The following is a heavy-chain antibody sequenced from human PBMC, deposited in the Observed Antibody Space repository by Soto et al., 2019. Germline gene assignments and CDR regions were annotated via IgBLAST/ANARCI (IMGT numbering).Heavy chain of an antibody. CDR3: ATLDTDMAKTYFDY. D-gene: IGHD5-18*01. CDR1: GNSFSSYW. J-gene: IGHJ4*02. CDR2: IDPSDSYT. Sequence: PGESLKISCKGSGNSFSSYWISWVRQMPGKGLEWMGRIDPSDSYTNYSPSFRGHVTISADKSINTAYLQWSSLKASDTAMYFCATLDTDMAKTYFDYWGQGTLVTVSS. V-gene: IGHV5-10-1*01.